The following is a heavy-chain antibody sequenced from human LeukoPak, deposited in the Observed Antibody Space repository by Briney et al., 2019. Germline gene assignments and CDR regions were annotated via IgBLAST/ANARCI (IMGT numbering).Heavy chain of an antibody. Sequence: VESLRLSCAASGFTFSSYAMSWVRQAPGKGLEWVSAISGSGGSTYYADSVKGRFTISRDNSKNTLYLQMNSLRAEDTAVYYCATTPRRVTASAGLTDYWGQGTLVTVSS. CDR3: ATTPRRVTASAGLTDY. CDR2: ISGSGGST. V-gene: IGHV3-23*01. J-gene: IGHJ4*02. CDR1: GFTFSSYA. D-gene: IGHD2-21*02.